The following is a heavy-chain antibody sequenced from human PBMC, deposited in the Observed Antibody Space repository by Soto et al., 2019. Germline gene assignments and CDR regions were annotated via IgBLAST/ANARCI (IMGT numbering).Heavy chain of an antibody. Sequence: GGSLRLSCAASGSTFTSYAMSWVRQAPGKGLEGVSSITGSGGSTFYADSVKGRFTISRDISKNTLYLQMNSLRAEDTAVYYCAKDRQDRNDPYFCDRWGQGTLVTVSS. V-gene: IGHV3-23*01. D-gene: IGHD1-1*01. CDR1: GSTFTSYA. CDR3: AKDRQDRNDPYFCDR. CDR2: ITGSGGST. J-gene: IGHJ5*02.